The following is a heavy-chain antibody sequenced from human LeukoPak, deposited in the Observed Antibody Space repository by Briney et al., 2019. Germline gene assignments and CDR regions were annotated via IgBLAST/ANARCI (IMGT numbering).Heavy chain of an antibody. CDR1: GGSISSYY. J-gene: IGHJ4*02. CDR2: IYYSGST. D-gene: IGHD4-17*01. V-gene: IGHV4-59*12. CDR3: ARETTGFDY. Sequence: SETLSLTCTVSGGSISSYYWSWIRQPPGKGLEWIGYIYYSGSTNYNPSLKSRVTISVDTSKNQFSLKLSSVTAADTAVYYCARETTGFDYWGQGTLVTVSS.